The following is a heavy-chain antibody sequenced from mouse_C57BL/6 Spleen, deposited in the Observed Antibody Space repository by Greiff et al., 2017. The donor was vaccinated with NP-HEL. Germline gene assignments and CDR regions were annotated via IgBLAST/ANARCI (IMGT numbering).Heavy chain of an antibody. CDR2: FYPRSGNT. D-gene: IGHD2-2*01. J-gene: IGHJ2*01. V-gene: IGHV1-81*01. CDR1: GYTFTSYG. Sequence: QVQLQQSGAELARPGASVKLSCKASGYTFTSYGISWVKQRTGQGLEWIGEFYPRSGNTYYNEKFKGKATLTADKSSSTAYMELRSLTSEDSAVYFCARRASTMVALDYWGQGTTLTVSS. CDR3: ARRASTMVALDY.